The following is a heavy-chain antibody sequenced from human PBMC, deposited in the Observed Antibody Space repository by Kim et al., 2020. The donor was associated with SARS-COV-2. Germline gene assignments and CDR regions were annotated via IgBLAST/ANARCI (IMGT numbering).Heavy chain of an antibody. V-gene: IGHV2-70*01. CDR3: ARIPDLGYSSSWSFDY. J-gene: IGHJ4*02. Sequence: SGPTLVNPTQTLTLTCTFSGFSLSTSGMCVSWIRQPPGKALEWLALIDWDDDKYYSTSLKTRLTISKDTSKNQVVLTMTNMDPVDTATYYCARIPDLGYSSSWSFDYWGQGTLVTVSS. CDR1: GFSLSTSGMC. D-gene: IGHD6-13*01. CDR2: IDWDDDK.